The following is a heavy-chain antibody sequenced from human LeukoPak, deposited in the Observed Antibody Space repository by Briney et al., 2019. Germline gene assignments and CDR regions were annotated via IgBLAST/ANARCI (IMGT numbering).Heavy chain of an antibody. CDR3: AREEDRKRSY. Sequence: SVKVSCKASGGTFSSYVISWVRQAPGQGLEWMGGIIPIFGTADYAQKFQGRVTITADESTSTAYMELSSLRSEDTAVYYCAREEDRKRSYWGQGTLVAVSS. CDR2: IIPIFGTA. CDR1: GGTFSSYV. J-gene: IGHJ4*02. V-gene: IGHV1-69*13.